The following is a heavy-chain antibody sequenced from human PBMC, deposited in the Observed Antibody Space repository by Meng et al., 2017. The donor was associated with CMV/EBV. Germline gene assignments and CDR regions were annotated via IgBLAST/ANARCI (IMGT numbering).Heavy chain of an antibody. V-gene: IGHV3-72*01. CDR1: GFTFSDHY. CDR3: GDVTAALP. Sequence: LSCTASGFTFSDHYKDWVRQAPGKGLEWIARIRNKPKSYTTEYAASVKGRFTISRDDSKSSVYLQMNSLKTEDTAVYFCGDVTAALPWGQGTLVTVSS. CDR2: IRNKPKSYTT. J-gene: IGHJ5*02. D-gene: IGHD2-21*02.